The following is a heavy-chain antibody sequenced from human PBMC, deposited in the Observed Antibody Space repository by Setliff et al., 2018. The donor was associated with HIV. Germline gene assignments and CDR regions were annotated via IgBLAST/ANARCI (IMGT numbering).Heavy chain of an antibody. CDR3: AKADDGAAAGPAP. CDR2: ISGSGSST. Sequence: PGGSLRLSCAASGFTFSSYAMSWVRQAPGKGLEWVPGISGSGSSTYYADSVKGRFTISRDNSKNTLYMQMNSLRAEDTAVYYCAKADDGAAAGPAPWGQGTLVTVSS. D-gene: IGHD6-13*01. J-gene: IGHJ5*01. V-gene: IGHV3-23*01. CDR1: GFTFSSYA.